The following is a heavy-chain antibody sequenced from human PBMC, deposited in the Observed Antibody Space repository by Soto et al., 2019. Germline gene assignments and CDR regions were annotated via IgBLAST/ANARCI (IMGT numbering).Heavy chain of an antibody. V-gene: IGHV4-59*08. Sequence: TETLSLTCTVSGDSISSYYWSWIRQPPGKGLEWIGYIFHTGSANYNPSLKSRVTISIDTSKNQFSLRLSSVTAADTAVYYCARQPYTSGAYYFDYWGQGTPVTVSS. J-gene: IGHJ4*02. CDR3: ARQPYTSGAYYFDY. CDR1: GDSISSYY. CDR2: IFHTGSA. D-gene: IGHD6-19*01.